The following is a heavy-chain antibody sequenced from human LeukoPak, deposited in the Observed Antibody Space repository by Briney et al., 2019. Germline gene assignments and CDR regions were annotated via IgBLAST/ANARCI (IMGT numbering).Heavy chain of an antibody. J-gene: IGHJ3*02. V-gene: IGHV3-21*01. Sequence: GGSLTLSCAASGFTFSSYSMNWVRQAPGKGLEWVSSISSSSSYIYYADSVKGRFTISRDNAKNSLYLQMNSLRAEDTAVYYCARDPPTYYYGSGRGAFDIWGQGTMVTVSS. CDR3: ARDPPTYYYGSGRGAFDI. CDR2: ISSSSSYI. CDR1: GFTFSSYS. D-gene: IGHD3-10*01.